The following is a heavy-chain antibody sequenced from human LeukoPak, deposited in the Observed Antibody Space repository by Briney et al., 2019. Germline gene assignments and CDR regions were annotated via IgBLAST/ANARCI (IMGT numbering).Heavy chain of an antibody. D-gene: IGHD1-26*01. CDR3: ARAPPGGSNNNAFDI. CDR1: GFTFSSYC. V-gene: IGHV3-33*01. Sequence: GGSLRLSCAASGFTFSSYCMHWVRQAPGKGLEWVSVIWYDGSNKYYADSVKGRFTISRDNSKNTLYLQMNSLRAEDTAVYYCARAPPGGSNNNAFDIWGQGTMVTVSS. J-gene: IGHJ3*02. CDR2: IWYDGSNK.